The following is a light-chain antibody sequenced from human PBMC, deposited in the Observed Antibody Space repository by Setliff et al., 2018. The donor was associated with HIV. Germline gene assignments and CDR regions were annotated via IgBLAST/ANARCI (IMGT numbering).Light chain of an antibody. J-gene: IGLJ1*01. Sequence: QSALTQPASVSGSPGQSITISCTGTSSDVGGYNYVSWYQQHPGKAPKLMIYDVNNRPSGVSYRFFGSKSGNTVSLTISGLQAEDEADYYCSSYTSSSTRVFGTGTKVTVL. V-gene: IGLV2-14*03. CDR2: DVN. CDR3: SSYTSSSTRV. CDR1: SSDVGGYNY.